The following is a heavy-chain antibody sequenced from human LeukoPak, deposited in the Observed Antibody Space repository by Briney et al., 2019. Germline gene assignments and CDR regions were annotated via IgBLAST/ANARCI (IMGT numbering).Heavy chain of an antibody. J-gene: IGHJ4*02. CDR2: INPDGSAK. CDR1: GFTFSTSW. V-gene: IGHV3-7*01. Sequence: GGSLRLSCAASGFTFSTSWMTWVRQAPGKGLEWVANINPDGSAKNYVGFVQGRFTISRDNAKNSVYPQMSSLRAEDTAVYFCARDVAYNAFDYWGQGTLVTVSS. D-gene: IGHD1-14*01. CDR3: ARDVAYNAFDY.